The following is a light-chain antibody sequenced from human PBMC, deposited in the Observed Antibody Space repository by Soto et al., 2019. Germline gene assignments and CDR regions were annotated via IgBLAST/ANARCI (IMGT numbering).Light chain of an antibody. Sequence: EILFTQSPATLSLSPGERATLSCRASQSVRNYLAWYQQKPGQAPRLLIYDASNRATGIPARFSGSGSGTDFTLTISSLEPEDFAVYYCQQRSNWPPWTYGQGTEVEIK. CDR3: QQRSNWPPWT. V-gene: IGKV3-11*01. CDR1: QSVRNY. J-gene: IGKJ1*01. CDR2: DAS.